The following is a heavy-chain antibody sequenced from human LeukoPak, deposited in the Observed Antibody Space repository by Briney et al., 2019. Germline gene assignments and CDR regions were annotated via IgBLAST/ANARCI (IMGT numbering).Heavy chain of an antibody. CDR3: ATLGIRTAAAGTAY. CDR2: ISRSSSYI. V-gene: IGHV3-21*04. Sequence: GGSLRLSCAASGFTFTIYSMNWVRQAPGKGLEWVSSISRSSSYIYYADSVKGRFTISRDNSRNTLYLQMNSLRAEDTAVYYCATLGIRTAAAGTAYWGQGTLVTVSS. D-gene: IGHD6-13*01. CDR1: GFTFTIYS. J-gene: IGHJ4*02.